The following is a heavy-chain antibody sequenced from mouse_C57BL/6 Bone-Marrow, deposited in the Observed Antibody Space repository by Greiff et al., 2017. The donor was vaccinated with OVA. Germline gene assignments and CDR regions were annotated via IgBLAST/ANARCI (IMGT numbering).Heavy chain of an antibody. V-gene: IGHV5-6*01. D-gene: IGHD2-2*01. Sequence: DVHLVESGGDLVKPGGSLKLSCAASGFTFSSYGMSWVRQTPDKRLEWVATISSGGSYTYYPDSVKGRFTISRDNAKNTLYLQRSSLKSEDTAMYYCARQGLRRYYAMDYWGQGTSVTVSS. CDR3: ARQGLRRYYAMDY. CDR1: GFTFSSYG. J-gene: IGHJ4*01. CDR2: ISSGGSYT.